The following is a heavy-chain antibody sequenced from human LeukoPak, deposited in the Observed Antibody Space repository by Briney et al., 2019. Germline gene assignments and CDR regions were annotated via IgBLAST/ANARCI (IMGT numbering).Heavy chain of an antibody. CDR2: IKPDSGAT. J-gene: IGHJ4*02. Sequence: ASVKVSCKASGCTFTVHYLHWLRQAPGQGLEWMGWIKPDSGATNFAQNFQGRVTMTSDTSINTAYMELSSLTSDDTAMYYCARDHDYGPDYWGQGTLVTVSA. V-gene: IGHV1-2*02. CDR1: GCTFTVHY. D-gene: IGHD4/OR15-4a*01. CDR3: ARDHDYGPDY.